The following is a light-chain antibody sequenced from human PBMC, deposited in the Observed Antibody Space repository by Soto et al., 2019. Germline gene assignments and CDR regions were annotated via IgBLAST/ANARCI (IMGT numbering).Light chain of an antibody. V-gene: IGKV1-39*01. Sequence: DIQLTQSPSSLSTSVGDSVTITCRSSQRISIYLNWYKQQPGKAPELLIYEATTLQSGVPSRFSGSGSATDFTLTISSLQPEDFATYYCQQSFSAPTFGQGTRLDIK. CDR1: QRISIY. CDR2: EAT. CDR3: QQSFSAPT. J-gene: IGKJ5*01.